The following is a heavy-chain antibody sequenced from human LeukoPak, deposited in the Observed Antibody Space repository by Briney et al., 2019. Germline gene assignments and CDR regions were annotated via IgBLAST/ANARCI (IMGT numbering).Heavy chain of an antibody. V-gene: IGHV1-69*05. CDR3: ARVDGGNSGYYYYMDV. J-gene: IGHJ6*03. D-gene: IGHD4-23*01. Sequence: SVKVSCKASGGTFSSYAISWVRQAPGQGLEWMGGIIPIFGTANYARKFQGRVTITTDESTSTAYMELSSLRSEDTAVYYCARVDGGNSGYYYYMDVWGKGTTVTVSS. CDR2: IIPIFGTA. CDR1: GGTFSSYA.